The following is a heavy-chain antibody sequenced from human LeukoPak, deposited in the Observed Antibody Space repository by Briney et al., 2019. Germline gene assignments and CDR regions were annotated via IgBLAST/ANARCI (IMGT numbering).Heavy chain of an antibody. CDR2: ISHSGSA. J-gene: IGHJ4*02. Sequence: SETLSLTCAVYGGSFSDYYRSWIRQPPGKGLEWIGDISHSGSANYNPSLKSRVTISLDTSKNQFSLRLSSVTAADTAVYYCARRGQDGGSYYPNFDYWGQGTLVTVSS. V-gene: IGHV4-34*01. CDR3: ARRGQDGGSYYPNFDY. D-gene: IGHD1-26*01. CDR1: GGSFSDYY.